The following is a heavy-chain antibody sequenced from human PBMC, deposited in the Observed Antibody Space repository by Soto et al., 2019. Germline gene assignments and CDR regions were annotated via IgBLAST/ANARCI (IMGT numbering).Heavy chain of an antibody. J-gene: IGHJ3*02. CDR2: IYYSGST. Sequence: SETLSLTCTVSGGSISSSSYYWGWIRQPPGKGLEWIGSIYYSGSTYYNPSLKSRVTISVDTSKNQFSLKLSSVTAADTAVYYCASDPAVGYCIGGSCRHDAFDIWGQGTMVTVSS. CDR1: GGSISSSSYY. CDR3: ASDPAVGYCIGGSCRHDAFDI. V-gene: IGHV4-39*01. D-gene: IGHD2-15*01.